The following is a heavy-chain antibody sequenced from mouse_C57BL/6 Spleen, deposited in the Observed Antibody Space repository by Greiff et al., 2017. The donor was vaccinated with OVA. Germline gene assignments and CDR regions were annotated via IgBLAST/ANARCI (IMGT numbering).Heavy chain of an antibody. D-gene: IGHD4-1*02. CDR3: ARSTGTNWYFDV. J-gene: IGHJ1*03. Sequence: QVQLQQPGAELVKPGASVKMSCKASGYTFTSYWITWVKQRPGQGLEWIGDIYPGSGSTNYNEKFKSKATLTVDTSSSTAYMQLSSLTSEDSAVYYCARSTGTNWYFDVWGTGTTVTVSS. V-gene: IGHV1-55*01. CDR1: GYTFTSYW. CDR2: IYPGSGST.